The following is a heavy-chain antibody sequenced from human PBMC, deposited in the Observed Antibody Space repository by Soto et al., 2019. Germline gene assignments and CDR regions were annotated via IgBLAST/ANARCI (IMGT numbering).Heavy chain of an antibody. Sequence: PGGSLRLSCAASGFTFSSYAMHWVRQAPGKGLEWVAVISYDGSNKYYAASVKGRFTISRDNSKNTLYLQMNSLRAEDTAVYYCARDKRGYSYGYYYYGMDVWGQGTTVTVSS. D-gene: IGHD5-18*01. J-gene: IGHJ6*02. CDR1: GFTFSSYA. CDR2: ISYDGSNK. V-gene: IGHV3-30-3*01. CDR3: ARDKRGYSYGYYYYGMDV.